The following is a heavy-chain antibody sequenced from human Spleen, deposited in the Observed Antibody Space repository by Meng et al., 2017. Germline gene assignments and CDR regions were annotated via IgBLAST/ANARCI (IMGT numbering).Heavy chain of an antibody. V-gene: IGHV4-31*01. J-gene: IGHJ5*02. CDR2: FYYSGST. CDR1: GGSISSGGYY. D-gene: IGHD5-18*01. CDR3: ARDLSGYGWFDP. Sequence: QVQLQESGPGLAKPSQTLSLTCTVSGGSISSGGYYWSWIRQHPGKGLEWIGYFYYSGSTYYNPSLKSLVTISLDTSKNQFSLKLSSVTAADTAVYYCARDLSGYGWFDPWGQGTLVTVSS.